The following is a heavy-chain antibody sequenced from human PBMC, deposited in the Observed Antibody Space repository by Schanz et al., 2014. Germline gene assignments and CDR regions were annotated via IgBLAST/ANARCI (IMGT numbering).Heavy chain of an antibody. CDR2: IWSDGSRT. Sequence: QVQLVESGGGVVQRGGSLRLSCAASGFIFSNYGMHWVRQAPGKGLEWVAFIWSDGSRTYHAESVKGRFTISRDNSKNTLYLQMNSLRAEDTAVYYCARDRWDWNNAFDIWGQGTMVTVSS. J-gene: IGHJ3*02. CDR1: GFIFSNYG. CDR3: ARDRWDWNNAFDI. D-gene: IGHD1-1*01. V-gene: IGHV3-33*01.